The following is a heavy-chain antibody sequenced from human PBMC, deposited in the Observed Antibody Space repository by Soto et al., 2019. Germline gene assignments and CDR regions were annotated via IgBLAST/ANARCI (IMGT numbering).Heavy chain of an antibody. CDR2: FDPEAGET. Sequence: ASVKVSCKVSGYTLTELSMHWVRQAPGKGLEWMGGFDPEAGETIYAQKFQGRVTMTEDTSTDTAYMELSSLRSEDTAVYYCATYYCTNGVCYPPAYYFEYWGQGAMVTVSS. CDR3: ATYYCTNGVCYPPAYYFEY. CDR1: GYTLTELS. J-gene: IGHJ4*02. V-gene: IGHV1-24*01. D-gene: IGHD2-8*01.